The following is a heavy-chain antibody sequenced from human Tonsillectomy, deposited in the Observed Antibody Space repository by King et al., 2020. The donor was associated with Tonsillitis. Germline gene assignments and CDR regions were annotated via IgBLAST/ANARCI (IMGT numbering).Heavy chain of an antibody. CDR2: INSDGNNT. CDR3: ARRYCSGGSCYYMDV. D-gene: IGHD2-15*01. V-gene: IGHV3-74*01. Sequence: VQLVESGGDLVQPGGSLRLSCAASGFTFSDYWMHWVRQAPGKGLVWVSRINSDGNNTNYADSVKGRFTISRDNAKNTLYLQMNSLRAEDTAVYYCARRYCSGGSCYYMDVWGEGTTVTVSS. J-gene: IGHJ6*03. CDR1: GFTFSDYW.